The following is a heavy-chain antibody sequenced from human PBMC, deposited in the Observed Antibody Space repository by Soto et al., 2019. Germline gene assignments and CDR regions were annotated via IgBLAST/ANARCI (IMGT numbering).Heavy chain of an antibody. CDR1: GLSFSTYA. V-gene: IGHV3-23*01. CDR3: AKDQGNHYTIGYSHL. CDR2: ISGSGVST. D-gene: IGHD2-2*02. J-gene: IGHJ2*01. Sequence: EVQLLESGGGLVHPGGSLRLSCAASGLSFSTYALSWVRQASGKGLEWVSAISGSGVSTYYADSVKGRFTISRDNSKNTLYLQINSRREEDTAVYYWAKDQGNHYTIGYSHLWGRGNLFTVSS.